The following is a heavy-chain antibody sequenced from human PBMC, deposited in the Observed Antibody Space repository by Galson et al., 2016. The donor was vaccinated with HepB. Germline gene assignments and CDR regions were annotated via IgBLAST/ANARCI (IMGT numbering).Heavy chain of an antibody. CDR2: IKQDASEK. CDR3: AREITPPETYFDY. Sequence: SLRLSCAASGFSFGTYWMTWVRQAPGKGLEWVANIKQDASEKYYAESVKGRFTISRDNSKNTLYLQMDSLRVEDTAVYYCAREITPPETYFDYWGQGTLVTVS. CDR1: GFSFGTYW. J-gene: IGHJ4*02. D-gene: IGHD5-24*01. V-gene: IGHV3-7*01.